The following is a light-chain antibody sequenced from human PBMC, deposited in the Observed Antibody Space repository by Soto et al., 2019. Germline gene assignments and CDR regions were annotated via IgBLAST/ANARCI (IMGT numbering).Light chain of an antibody. CDR1: QSISSW. CDR2: DAS. CDR3: QQDNSYPVT. Sequence: DIQMTPSPSTLSASVGDRVTIPCRASQSISSWLAWYQQKPGKAPKLLIYDASSLESGVPSRFSGSGSGTEFTLTISSRQPDDFATYYCQQDNSYPVTFGQGTKLEIK. J-gene: IGKJ2*01. V-gene: IGKV1-5*01.